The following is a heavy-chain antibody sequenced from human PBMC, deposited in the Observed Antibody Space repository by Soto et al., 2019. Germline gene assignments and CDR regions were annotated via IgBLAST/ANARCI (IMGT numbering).Heavy chain of an antibody. J-gene: IGHJ4*02. D-gene: IGHD1-26*01. Sequence: SLRLSCAASGFSFSNFAVNWVRQAPGKGLEWVSTISGSGGTTYYADSVKGRFTISRDNSQDTLFLQMNSLRAEDTAVYYCAKIGPSVGATGPYYYSDYWGQGTPVPVSS. CDR2: ISGSGGTT. CDR1: GFSFSNFA. CDR3: AKIGPSVGATGPYYYSDY. V-gene: IGHV3-23*01.